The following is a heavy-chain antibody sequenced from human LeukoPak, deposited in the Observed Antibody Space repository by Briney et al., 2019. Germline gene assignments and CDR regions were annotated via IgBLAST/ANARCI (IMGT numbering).Heavy chain of an antibody. J-gene: IGHJ3*01. D-gene: IGHD3-22*01. CDR1: GFTVRSSY. V-gene: IGHV3-53*01. CDR2: IYSGGSP. CDR3: ARGGADNSGYYFGSL. Sequence: PGGSLRLSCAASGFTVRSSYMSWVRQAPGKGLEWVSVIYSGGSPDYADSAKGRFTISSDNSKNTLCLQMNSLRAEDTAVYYCARGGADNSGYYFGSLWGQGTMVTVSS.